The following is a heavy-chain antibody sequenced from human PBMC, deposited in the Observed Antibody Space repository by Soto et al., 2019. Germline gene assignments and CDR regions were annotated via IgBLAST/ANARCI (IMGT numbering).Heavy chain of an antibody. J-gene: IGHJ5*02. CDR3: AKAPHLSYGDYLNWFDP. CDR2: ISGSGGST. V-gene: IGHV3-23*01. CDR1: GFTFSSYA. Sequence: VGSLRLSCAASGFTFSSYAMSWVRQAPGKGLEWVSAISGSGGSTYYADSVMGRFTISRDNSKNTLYLQMNSLRAEDTAVYYWAKAPHLSYGDYLNWFDPWGQGTLVTVSS. D-gene: IGHD4-17*01.